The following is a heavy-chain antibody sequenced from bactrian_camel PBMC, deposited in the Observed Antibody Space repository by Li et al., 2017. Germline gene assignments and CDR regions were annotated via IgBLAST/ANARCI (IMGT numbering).Heavy chain of an antibody. Sequence: MGWFRQAPGKAREGVAAIFSGGRVGGPTYYDDAVVGRFTASQDSSKNTVFLQMNSVKPEDTGMYYCAARYKLGCPFRRPGEFQFWGQGTQVTVS. CDR2: IFSGGRVGGPT. V-gene: IGHV3S40*01. CDR3: AARYKLGCPFRRPGEFQF. J-gene: IGHJ4*01. D-gene: IGHD1*01.